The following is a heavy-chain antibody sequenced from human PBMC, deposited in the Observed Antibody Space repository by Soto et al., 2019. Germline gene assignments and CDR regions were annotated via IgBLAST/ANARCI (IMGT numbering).Heavy chain of an antibody. D-gene: IGHD5-12*01. CDR2: INPNSGGT. J-gene: IGHJ4*02. CDR1: GYTFTGYY. CDR3: ARDPYSGYGGFDY. V-gene: IGHV1-2*02. Sequence: ASVKVSCKASGYTFTGYYMHWLRQSPGQGLEWMGWINPNSGGTNYAQKFQGRVTMTRDTSISTAYMELSRLRSDDTAVYYCARDPYSGYGGFDYWGQGTLVTVSS.